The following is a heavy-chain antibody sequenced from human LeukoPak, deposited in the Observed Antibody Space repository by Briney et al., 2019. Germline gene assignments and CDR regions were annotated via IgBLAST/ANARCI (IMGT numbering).Heavy chain of an antibody. D-gene: IGHD3-9*01. V-gene: IGHV3-7*03. CDR2: IKQDGSEK. CDR3: ARDRAYDILTGAQPPR. Sequence: GGSLRLSCAASGFTFSSYWMSWVRQAPGKGLEWVANIKQDGSEKYYVDSVKGRLTISRDNAKNSLYLQMNSLRAEDTAVYYCARDRAYDILTGAQPPRWGQGTLVTVSS. CDR1: GFTFSSYW. J-gene: IGHJ4*02.